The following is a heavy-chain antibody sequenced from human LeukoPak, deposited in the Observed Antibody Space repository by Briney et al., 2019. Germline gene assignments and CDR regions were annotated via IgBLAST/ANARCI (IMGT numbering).Heavy chain of an antibody. Sequence: GGPLRLSCAASGFTFSSYSMNWVRQAPGKGLEWVSSISSSSSYIYYADSVKGRFTISRDNAKNSLYLQMNSLRAEDTAVYYCARVGSRDGYNEGYSDYWGQGTLVTVSS. J-gene: IGHJ4*02. D-gene: IGHD5-24*01. V-gene: IGHV3-21*01. CDR1: GFTFSSYS. CDR3: ARVGSRDGYNEGYSDY. CDR2: ISSSSSYI.